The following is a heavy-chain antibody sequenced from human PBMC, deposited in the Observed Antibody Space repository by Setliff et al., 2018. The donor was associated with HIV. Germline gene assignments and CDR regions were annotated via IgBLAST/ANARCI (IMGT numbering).Heavy chain of an antibody. CDR1: GGSFSNYY. J-gene: IGHJ4*02. V-gene: IGHV4-34*01. CDR2: INHSGST. CDR3: ARGNPQREYSTSSRLVDS. Sequence: SETLSLTCAVYGGSFSNYYWTWIRQPPGKGLEWLGEINHSGSTNYNPSLKSRVTISVDTSKNHFSLKLSSVTAADTAVYYCARGNPQREYSTSSRLVDSWGQGTLVTVSS. D-gene: IGHD6-6*01.